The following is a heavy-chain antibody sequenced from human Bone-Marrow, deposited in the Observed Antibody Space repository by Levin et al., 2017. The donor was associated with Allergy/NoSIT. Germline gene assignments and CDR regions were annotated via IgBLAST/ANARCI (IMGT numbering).Heavy chain of an antibody. Sequence: SETLSLTCNVSGGSITSTYHYCAWIRQAPGKGLEWIGSFSESAYYNPSLRSPVTISADTSKSQFSLTLSSVTAADTAVYYCARHATVKHFHGMDVWGQGTTVTVS. CDR3: ARHATVKHFHGMDV. D-gene: IGHD4-11*01. J-gene: IGHJ6*02. V-gene: IGHV4-39*01. CDR2: FSESA. CDR1: GGSITSTYHY.